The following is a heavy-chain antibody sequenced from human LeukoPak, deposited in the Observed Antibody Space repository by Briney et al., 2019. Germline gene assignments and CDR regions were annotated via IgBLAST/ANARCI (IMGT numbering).Heavy chain of an antibody. CDR1: GGTFSSYA. Sequence: SVKVSCKASGGTFSSYAISWVRQAPGQGLEWMGRIIPILGIANYAQKFQGRVTITADKSTSTAYMELSSLRSEDTAMYYCARELPYYDILTGYGSGGVDVWGQGTTVTVSS. J-gene: IGHJ6*02. D-gene: IGHD3-9*01. CDR2: IIPILGIA. V-gene: IGHV1-69*04. CDR3: ARELPYYDILTGYGSGGVDV.